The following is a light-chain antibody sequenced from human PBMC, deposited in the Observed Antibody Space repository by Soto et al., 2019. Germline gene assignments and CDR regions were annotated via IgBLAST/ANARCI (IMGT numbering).Light chain of an antibody. J-gene: IGKJ3*01. CDR1: QSVGGD. CDR3: QHYNNWPLFT. Sequence: EIVMTQSPATLSVSPGERATLSCRASQSVGGDLAWYQQKPGQAPRLLIYGASTRATGIPARFSGSGSGTEFTLTISSLRSEDFAVYYCQHYNNWPLFTFGPGTKV. V-gene: IGKV3-15*01. CDR2: GAS.